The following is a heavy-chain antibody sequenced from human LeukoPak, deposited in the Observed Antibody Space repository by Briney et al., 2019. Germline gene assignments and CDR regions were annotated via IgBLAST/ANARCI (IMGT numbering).Heavy chain of an antibody. CDR1: GGSISSSSYY. Sequence: PSETLSLTCTVSGGSISSSSYYWGWIRQPPGKGLEWIGSIYYSGSTYYNPSLKSRVTISVDTSKNQFSLKLSSVTAADTAVYYCARDGTGPAAGTLVGKIDYWGQGTLVTVSS. J-gene: IGHJ4*02. CDR2: IYYSGST. D-gene: IGHD6-13*01. V-gene: IGHV4-39*07. CDR3: ARDGTGPAAGTLVGKIDY.